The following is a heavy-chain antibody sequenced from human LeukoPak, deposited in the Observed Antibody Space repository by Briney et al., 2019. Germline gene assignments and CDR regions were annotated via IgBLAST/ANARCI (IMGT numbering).Heavy chain of an antibody. CDR2: ISAYNGHT. Sequence: ASVKVSCKASGYTFRNYGINWVRQAPGQGLECMGWISAYNGHTNYAQKFQDRVTMTTDTSTTTAYMELRSLRSDDTAVYYCARVESSGWNWFDPWGQGTLVTVSS. CDR1: GYTFRNYG. D-gene: IGHD6-19*01. J-gene: IGHJ5*02. CDR3: ARVESSGWNWFDP. V-gene: IGHV1-18*01.